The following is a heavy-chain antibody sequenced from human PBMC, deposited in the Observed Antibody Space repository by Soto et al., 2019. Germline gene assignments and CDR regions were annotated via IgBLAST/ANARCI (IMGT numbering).Heavy chain of an antibody. J-gene: IGHJ4*02. CDR2: ISWNSGSI. Sequence: EVRLVESGGGLVQPGRSLRLSCAASGFTFDDYAMHWVRQAPGKGLEWVSGISWNSGSIGYADSVKGRFTISRDNAKNSLYLQMNSLRAEDTALYYCAKDMGGYYDFWSGYLFDYWGQGTLVTVSS. D-gene: IGHD3-3*01. CDR1: GFTFDDYA. CDR3: AKDMGGYYDFWSGYLFDY. V-gene: IGHV3-9*01.